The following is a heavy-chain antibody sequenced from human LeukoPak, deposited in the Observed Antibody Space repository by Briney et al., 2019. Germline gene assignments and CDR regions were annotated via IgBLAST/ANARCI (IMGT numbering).Heavy chain of an antibody. J-gene: IGHJ4*02. CDR1: LDSTTSNF. V-gene: IGHV4-4*02. CDR3: AREILGGFSPGAY. CDR2: IHRSGSP. D-gene: IGHD3-10*01. Sequence: PSETLSLTCTVSLDSTTSNFWSWVRQSPGKGLEWIGEIHRSGSPNYNPSLQSRVTISIDRSRNQIALELSSVTAADTAVYYCAREILGGFSPGAYWGQGTLVTVSS.